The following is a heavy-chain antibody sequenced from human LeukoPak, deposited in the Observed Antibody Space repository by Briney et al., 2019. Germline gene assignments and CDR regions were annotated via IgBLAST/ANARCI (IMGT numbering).Heavy chain of an antibody. CDR3: ASRPAGSTWYGVFDY. D-gene: IGHD6-13*01. CDR1: GGSINSHY. J-gene: IGHJ4*02. Sequence: KPSETLSLTCSVSGGSINSHYWSWIRQSPGKGLEWIGYVFNGGNTKYNPSLESRVTMSLDTSRDQFSLRLSSVTTADTAIYYCASRPAGSTWYGVFDYWSQGTLVTVSS. CDR2: VFNGGNT. V-gene: IGHV4-59*11.